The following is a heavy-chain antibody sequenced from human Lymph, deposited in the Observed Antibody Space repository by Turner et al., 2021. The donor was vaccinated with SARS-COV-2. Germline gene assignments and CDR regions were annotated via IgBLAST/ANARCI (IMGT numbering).Heavy chain of an antibody. Sequence: QVQLVQSGAEMKKPGASVKVSCKVSGFTLTEVSMHWVRQAPGKGLEWMGGFDHEDGKTIYAQKFQGRVTMTEDTSTDTAYMELSSLRSEDTAVYYCATGPYDFWSGPSPGYYGMDVWGQGTTVTVSS. V-gene: IGHV1-24*01. D-gene: IGHD3-3*01. CDR1: GFTLTEVS. J-gene: IGHJ6*02. CDR3: ATGPYDFWSGPSPGYYGMDV. CDR2: FDHEDGKT.